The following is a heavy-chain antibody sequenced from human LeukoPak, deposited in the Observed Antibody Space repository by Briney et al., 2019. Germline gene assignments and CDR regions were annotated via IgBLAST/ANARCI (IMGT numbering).Heavy chain of an antibody. J-gene: IGHJ4*02. Sequence: SQTLSLTCTVSGGSISSGGYYWSWVRQPPRKGLEWIGYIYHSGSTYYNPSLKSRVTISVDRSKNQFSLKLSSVTAADTAVYYCARDSRVWSSSGYYSPATIDYWGQGTLVTVSS. D-gene: IGHD3-22*01. CDR2: IYHSGST. CDR1: GGSISSGGYY. CDR3: ARDSRVWSSSGYYSPATIDY. V-gene: IGHV4-30-2*01.